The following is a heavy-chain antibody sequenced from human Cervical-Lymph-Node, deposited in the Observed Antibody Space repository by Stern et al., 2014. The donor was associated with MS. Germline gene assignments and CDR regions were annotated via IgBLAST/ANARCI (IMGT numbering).Heavy chain of an antibody. D-gene: IGHD1-14*01. CDR1: NGSFFNYY. J-gene: IGHJ5*02. Sequence: QVQLQESGPGLVKPSESLTLTCSVSNGSFFNYYWSWLRQPPGKRLQWIGDIYYSGIHSYNPSLKSRVTISLDTSQHQFSLRLNSVTAADTAIYYCARGAETSTVAPFDPWGQGTLVTVSS. CDR3: ARGAETSTVAPFDP. V-gene: IGHV4-59*01. CDR2: IYYSGIH.